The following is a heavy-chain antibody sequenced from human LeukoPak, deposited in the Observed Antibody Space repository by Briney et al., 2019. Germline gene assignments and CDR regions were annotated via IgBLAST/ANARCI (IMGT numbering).Heavy chain of an antibody. Sequence: SETLSLTCTVSGGSISSYYWSWIRQPPGKGLEWIGYIYYSGSTNYNPSLKSRVTISVDTSKNQFSLKLSSVTAADTAVYYCARLKGFPPTPLLYYYYCGMDVGAKGPPVPFSS. D-gene: IGHD2-15*01. CDR2: IYYSGST. J-gene: IGHJ6*04. CDR1: GGSISSYY. V-gene: IGHV4-59*01. CDR3: ARLKGFPPTPLLYYYYCGMDV.